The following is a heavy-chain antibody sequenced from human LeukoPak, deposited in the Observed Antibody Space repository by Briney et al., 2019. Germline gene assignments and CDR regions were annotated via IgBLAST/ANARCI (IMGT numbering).Heavy chain of an antibody. CDR3: ARAGSSSWYHYYYYMDV. CDR2: INWNGGST. V-gene: IGHV3-20*04. CDR1: GFTFNTYT. D-gene: IGHD6-13*01. J-gene: IGHJ6*03. Sequence: RPGGSLRLSCAASGFTFNTYTMYWVRQAPGKGLEWVSGINWNGGSTGYADSVKGRFTISRDNAKNSLYLQMNSLRAEDTALYYCARAGSSSWYHYYYYMDVWGKGTTVTVSS.